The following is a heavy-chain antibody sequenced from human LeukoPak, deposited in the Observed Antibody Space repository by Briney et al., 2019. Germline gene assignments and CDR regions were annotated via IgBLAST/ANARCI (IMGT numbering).Heavy chain of an antibody. J-gene: IGHJ4*02. CDR1: GFTVSSNY. CDR2: IYSGGST. D-gene: IGHD3-3*01. Sequence: GGSLRLSCAASGFTVSSNYMSWVRQAPGKGLKWVSVIYSGGSTYYADSVKGRFTISRDNSKNTLYLQMNSLRAEDTAVYYCARVLRYDFWSAYYFDYWGQGTLVTVSS. CDR3: ARVLRYDFWSAYYFDY. V-gene: IGHV3-53*01.